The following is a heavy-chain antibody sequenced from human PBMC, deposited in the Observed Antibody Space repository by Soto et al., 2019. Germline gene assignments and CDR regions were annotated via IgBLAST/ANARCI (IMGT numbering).Heavy chain of an antibody. J-gene: IGHJ6*02. CDR3: AREDRDRETGLVPAAIDGMDV. CDR1: GGTFSRYS. Sequence: QVQLVQSGAEVTKPGSSVKVSCEASGGTFSRYSITWVRQAPGHGLEWIGRIIPIFGIASYAQKFQGRVTITADESTSTAYMELSSLRSDDTAVYYCAREDRDRETGLVPAAIDGMDVWGQGTTVTVSS. D-gene: IGHD2-2*01. V-gene: IGHV1-69*08. CDR2: IIPIFGIA.